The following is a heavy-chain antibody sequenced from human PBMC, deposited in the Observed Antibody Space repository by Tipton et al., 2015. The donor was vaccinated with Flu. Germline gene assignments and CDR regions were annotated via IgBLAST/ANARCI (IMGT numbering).Heavy chain of an antibody. CDR2: IYPGDSDT. CDR3: ARPRGRTTGWYEGADS. CDR1: GYTFTTSW. D-gene: IGHD6-19*01. V-gene: IGHV5-51*03. Sequence: QLVQSGAEVKKAGESLKISCKTSGYTFTTSWIGWVRQMPGKGLEWMGIIYPGDSDTRYSPSFQGLVTISADKSINTAYLQWYSLRASDTAMYYCARPRGRTTGWYEGADSWGQGTLVTVSS. J-gene: IGHJ4*02.